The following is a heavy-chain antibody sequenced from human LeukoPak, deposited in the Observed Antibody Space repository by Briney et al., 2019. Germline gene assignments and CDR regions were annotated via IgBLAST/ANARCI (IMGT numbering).Heavy chain of an antibody. Sequence: GGSLRLSCAASGFTFSSYSMNWVRQAPGKGLEWVSSISSSSSYIYYADSVKGRFTISRDNAKNSLYLQMNSLRPDDPALVFRSRDPEATATLNYWGQGTLVTVSS. V-gene: IGHV3-21*04. CDR2: ISSSSSYI. CDR3: SRDPEATATLNY. CDR1: GFTFSSYS. J-gene: IGHJ4*02.